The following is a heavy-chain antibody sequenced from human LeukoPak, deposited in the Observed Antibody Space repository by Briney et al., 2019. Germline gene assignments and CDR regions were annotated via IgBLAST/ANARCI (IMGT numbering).Heavy chain of an antibody. CDR2: ISAYNGNT. CDR1: GYTFTSYG. J-gene: IGHJ4*02. V-gene: IGHV1-18*01. CDR3: AREALTLWFGDLDY. D-gene: IGHD3-10*01. Sequence: ASVKVSCKASGYTFTSYGISWVRQAPGQGLEWMGWISAYNGNTHYAQKLQGRVTMTTDTSTSTVYMELRSLRSDDTAVYYCAREALTLWFGDLDYWGQGTLVTVSS.